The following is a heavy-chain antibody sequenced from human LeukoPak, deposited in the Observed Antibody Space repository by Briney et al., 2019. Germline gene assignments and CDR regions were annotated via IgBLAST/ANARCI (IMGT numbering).Heavy chain of an antibody. J-gene: IGHJ6*04. CDR3: AELGITMIGGV. D-gene: IGHD3-10*02. Sequence: GGSLRLSCAASEFSVGSNYMTWVRQAPGKGLEWVSYISSSGSTIYYADSVKGRFTISRDNAKNSLYLQMNSLRAEDTAVHYCAELGITMIGGVWGKGTTVTISS. V-gene: IGHV3-48*03. CDR2: ISSSGSTI. CDR1: EFSVGSNY.